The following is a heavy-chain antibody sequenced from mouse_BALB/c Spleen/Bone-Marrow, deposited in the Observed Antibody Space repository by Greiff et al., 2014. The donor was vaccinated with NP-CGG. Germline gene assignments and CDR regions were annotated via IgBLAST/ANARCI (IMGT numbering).Heavy chain of an antibody. CDR3: ASYVYGYYFDY. V-gene: IGHV14-3*02. J-gene: IGHJ2*01. Sequence: EVKVEESGAELVKPGASVKLSCTASGFNIKDTYMHWVKQRPEQGLEWIGRIDPANVNTKYDPKFQGKATITADTSSNTAYLQLSSLTSEDTVVYYCASYVYGYYFDYWGQGTTLTVSS. CDR1: GFNIKDTY. D-gene: IGHD1-1*01. CDR2: IDPANVNT.